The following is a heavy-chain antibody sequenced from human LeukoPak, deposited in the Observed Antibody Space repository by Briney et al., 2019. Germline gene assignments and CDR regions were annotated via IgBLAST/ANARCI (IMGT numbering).Heavy chain of an antibody. J-gene: IGHJ5*02. Sequence: VASVKVSCKASGYTFTSYAMNWVRQAPGQGLEWMGWINTNTGNPTYAQGFTGRFVFSLDTSVSTAYLQISSLKAEDTAVYYCARGYNWNDLNWFDPWGQGTLVTVSS. D-gene: IGHD1-1*01. CDR1: GYTFTSYA. CDR3: ARGYNWNDLNWFDP. CDR2: INTNTGNP. V-gene: IGHV7-4-1*02.